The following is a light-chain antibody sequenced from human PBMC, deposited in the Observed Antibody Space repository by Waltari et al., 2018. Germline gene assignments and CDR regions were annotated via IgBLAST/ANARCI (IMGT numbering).Light chain of an antibody. CDR3: LQDYNYPRT. CDR2: GAS. J-gene: IGKJ1*01. V-gene: IGKV1-6*02. CDR1: QALGSE. Sequence: AIQMTPSPSSLSASVVGRFTITCRATQALGSELAWYQQRPGEAPKVLIYGASRLQNGVPSRFSGSGSGTYFTLTISSLQPEDFATYYCLQDYNYPRTFGQGTKVEV.